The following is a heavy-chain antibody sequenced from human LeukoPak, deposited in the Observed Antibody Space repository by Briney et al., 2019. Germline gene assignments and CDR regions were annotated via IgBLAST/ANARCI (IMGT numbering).Heavy chain of an antibody. J-gene: IGHJ4*02. CDR3: VKESYSRYFDY. V-gene: IGHV4-59*11. CDR1: GGSISSHY. Sequence: PSETLSLTCTVSGGSISSHYCSWIRQPAGMGLEWIGYIYYSGTTNYNPSLKSRVTISVDTSKNQFSLKLSSVTAADTAVYYCVKESYSRYFDYWGQGTLVTVSS. D-gene: IGHD4-11*01. CDR2: IYYSGTT.